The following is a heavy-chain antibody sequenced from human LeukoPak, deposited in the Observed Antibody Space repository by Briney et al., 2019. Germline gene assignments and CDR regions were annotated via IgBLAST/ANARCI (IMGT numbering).Heavy chain of an antibody. CDR2: IYYSGST. D-gene: IGHD3-10*01. V-gene: IGHV4-30-4*08. CDR1: GGSIRNSSFY. Sequence: PSETLSLTCAVSGGSIRNSSFYWGWIRQPPGKGLEWIGYIYYSGSTYYNPSLKSRVTISVDTSKNQFSLKLSSVTAADTAVYYCARDQPLRAYYGSGSYSHYYYYGMDVWGQGTTVTVSS. J-gene: IGHJ6*02. CDR3: ARDQPLRAYYGSGSYSHYYYYGMDV.